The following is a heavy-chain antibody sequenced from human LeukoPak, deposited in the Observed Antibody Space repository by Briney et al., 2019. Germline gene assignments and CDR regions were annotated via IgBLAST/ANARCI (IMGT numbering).Heavy chain of an antibody. CDR1: GGSISSYY. J-gene: IGHJ4*02. CDR3: ARGGTPYYDFWSGYRSYYFDY. V-gene: IGHV4-59*01. CDR2: IYYTGST. Sequence: PSETLSLTCTVSGGSISSYYWSWIRQPPGKGLEWIGYIYYTGSTNYNPSLKSRVTISVDTSKNQFSLKLSSVTAADTAVYYCARGGTPYYDFWSGYRSYYFDYWGQGTLVTVSS. D-gene: IGHD3-3*01.